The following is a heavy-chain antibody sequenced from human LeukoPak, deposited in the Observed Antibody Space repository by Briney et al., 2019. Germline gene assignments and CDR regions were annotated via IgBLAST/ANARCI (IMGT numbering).Heavy chain of an antibody. D-gene: IGHD3-16*01. V-gene: IGHV3-30*02. CDR3: AKGFGGYYYYYMDV. Sequence: PGGSVRLSYASSVFILRTYGRYWVRPPRGKGREGVAFIRYDGNNKYYEDFVKGRFTISRDNSNNTLYLQMNSLRAEDTAVYYCAKGFGGYYYYYMDVWGKGTTVTVSS. CDR2: IRYDGNNK. CDR1: VFILRTYG. J-gene: IGHJ6*03.